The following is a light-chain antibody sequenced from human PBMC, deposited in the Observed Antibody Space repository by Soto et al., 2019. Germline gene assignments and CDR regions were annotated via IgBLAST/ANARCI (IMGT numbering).Light chain of an antibody. Sequence: EMVMTQSPATLSVSPGERVILSCRASRSVGTTLAWYQQKPGQAPRLLIYGASTRATGIPARFSGSGSGTEFSLTIGSLQFEDFAVYYCKEYNNWSDMYTFGEGTKMEFK. CDR2: GAS. J-gene: IGKJ2*01. CDR1: RSVGTT. CDR3: KEYNNWSDMYT. V-gene: IGKV3-15*01.